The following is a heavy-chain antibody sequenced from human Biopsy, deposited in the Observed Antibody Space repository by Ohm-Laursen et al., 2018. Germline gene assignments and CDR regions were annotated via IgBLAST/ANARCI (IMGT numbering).Heavy chain of an antibody. V-gene: IGHV4-34*01. Sequence: PPVTLSLTCAVYGGYFSGYYWSWIRQPPGKGLEWIGEINHSGSTNYNPSLMSRVTISVDTSKNQFSLKLSSVTAADTAVYYCARGRLRAVARFDYWGQGTLVTVSS. CDR1: GGYFSGYY. J-gene: IGHJ4*02. D-gene: IGHD6-19*01. CDR3: ARGRLRAVARFDY. CDR2: INHSGST.